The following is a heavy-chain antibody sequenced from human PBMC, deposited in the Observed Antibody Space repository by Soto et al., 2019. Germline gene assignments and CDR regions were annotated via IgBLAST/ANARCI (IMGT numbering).Heavy chain of an antibody. V-gene: IGHV1-69*01. D-gene: IGHD3-10*01. CDR2: IIPIFGTA. CDR1: GGTFSSYA. CDR3: AGGGFGELWWFDP. J-gene: IGHJ5*02. Sequence: QVQLVQSGAEVKKPGSSVKVSCKASGGTFSSYAISWVRQAPGQGLEWMGGIIPIFGTANYAQKFQGRVTITEDESTSTAYVGLSSLRSGDTAVYYCAGGGFGELWWFDPWGQGTLVTVSS.